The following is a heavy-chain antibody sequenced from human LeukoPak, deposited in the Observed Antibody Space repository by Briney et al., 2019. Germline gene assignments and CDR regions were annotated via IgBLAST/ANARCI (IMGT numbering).Heavy chain of an antibody. CDR3: ARVHSSSWYGAFFDY. J-gene: IGHJ4*02. CDR1: GGSFSGYY. D-gene: IGHD6-13*01. CDR2: INHSGST. V-gene: IGHV4-34*01. Sequence: SETLSLTCAVYGGSFSGYYWSWIRQPPGKGLEWIGEINHSGSTNYNPSLKSRVTISVDTSKNQFSLKLSSVTAADTAVYYCARVHSSSWYGAFFDYWGQGTLVTVSS.